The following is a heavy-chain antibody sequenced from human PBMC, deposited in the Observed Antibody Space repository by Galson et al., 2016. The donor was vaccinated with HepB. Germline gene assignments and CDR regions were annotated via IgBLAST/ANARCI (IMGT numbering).Heavy chain of an antibody. Sequence: SLRLSCAASGFTFSSYAMSWVRQAPGKGLEWVSAVSAGDYTWHADSVRGRITIPRDTSTNTLYLQMNSLRAEDTALYYCARDKFYPNDVFDVWSQGTMVTVSS. CDR2: VSAGDYT. D-gene: IGHD2/OR15-2a*01. CDR3: ARDKFYPNDVFDV. CDR1: GFTFSSYA. V-gene: IGHV3-23*01. J-gene: IGHJ3*01.